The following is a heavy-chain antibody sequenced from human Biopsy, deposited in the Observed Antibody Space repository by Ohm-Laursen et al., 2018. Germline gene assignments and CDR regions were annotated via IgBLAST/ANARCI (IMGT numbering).Heavy chain of an antibody. CDR3: AKGYTDYSDSSGFSYYFRY. CDR2: LYTSGST. D-gene: IGHD3-22*01. V-gene: IGHV4-4*07. J-gene: IGHJ4*02. Sequence: SDTPSLTRSVPGGSVSGYYWNWIRLPVGKGLEWIGRLYTSGSTNYNPSLRSRVTMSVDTSKNQFTLNLSSVTAADTAMYYCAKGYTDYSDSSGFSYYFRYWGQGTLVTVSS. CDR1: GGSVSGYY.